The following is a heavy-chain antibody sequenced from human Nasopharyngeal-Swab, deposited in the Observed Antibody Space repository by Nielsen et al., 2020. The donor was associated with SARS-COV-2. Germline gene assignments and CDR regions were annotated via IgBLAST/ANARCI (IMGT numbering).Heavy chain of an antibody. D-gene: IGHD6-13*01. V-gene: IGHV4-34*01. J-gene: IGHJ6*02. CDR3: ARGGSSSWYYYYYGMDV. CDR1: GGSFSGYY. CDR2: INHSGST. Sequence: SETLSLTCAVYGGSFSGYYWSWIRQPPGKGLEWIGEINHSGSTNYNPSLKSRVTISVDTSKNQFSLKPSSVTAADTAVYYCARGGSSSWYYYYYGMDVWGQGTTVTVSS.